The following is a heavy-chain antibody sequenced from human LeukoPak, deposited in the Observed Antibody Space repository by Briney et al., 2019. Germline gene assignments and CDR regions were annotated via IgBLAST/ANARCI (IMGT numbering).Heavy chain of an antibody. V-gene: IGHV4-59*01. D-gene: IGHD5-24*01. CDR1: GGSITTYS. J-gene: IGHJ4*02. CDR3: ARGGWLPTTGFDY. CDR2: IYYSGST. Sequence: SETLSLTCTVSGGSITTYSWSWIRQPPGNGLKWIANIYYSGSTNINPSLKNRVTISGDTSKNQFSLKLSSVTAADTAVYYCARGGWLPTTGFDYWGQGTLVTFSS.